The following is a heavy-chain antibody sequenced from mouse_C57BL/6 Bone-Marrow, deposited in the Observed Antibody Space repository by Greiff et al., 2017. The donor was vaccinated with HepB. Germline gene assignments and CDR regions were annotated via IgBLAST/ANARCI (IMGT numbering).Heavy chain of an antibody. D-gene: IGHD1-1*01. Sequence: EVKLQESGGGLVQPGGSLKLSCAASGFTFSDYYMYWVRQTPEKRLEWVAYISNGGGSTYYPDTVKGRFTISRDNAKNTLYLQMSRLKSEDTAMYYCARHPYGSSHWYFDVWGTGTTVTVSS. CDR2: ISNGGGST. V-gene: IGHV5-12*01. CDR3: ARHPYGSSHWYFDV. CDR1: GFTFSDYY. J-gene: IGHJ1*03.